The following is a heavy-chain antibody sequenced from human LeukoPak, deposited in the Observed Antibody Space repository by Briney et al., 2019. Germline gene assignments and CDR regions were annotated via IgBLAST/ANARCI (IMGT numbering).Heavy chain of an antibody. Sequence: GGSLKLSCAASGFTFSASAMHWVRQASGKGLEWVGRIRSKANSYTTTYDASVKGRFTISRDDSKNTLYLQMNSLRAEDTAVYYCAKGWRITIFGVVTDAFDIWGQGTMVTVSS. D-gene: IGHD3-3*01. CDR3: AKGWRITIFGVVTDAFDI. V-gene: IGHV3-73*01. J-gene: IGHJ3*02. CDR2: IRSKANSYTT. CDR1: GFTFSASA.